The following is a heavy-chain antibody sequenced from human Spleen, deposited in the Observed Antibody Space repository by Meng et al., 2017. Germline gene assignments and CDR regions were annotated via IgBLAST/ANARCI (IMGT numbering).Heavy chain of an antibody. V-gene: IGHV4-4*07. CDR3: ARGASGSFAY. CDR1: GGSISSYY. Sequence: GQPQQSGPGLEKPSDTRSLTCTVSGGSISSYYCNWIRQPAGKGLEWIGRIYTSGNTNYNPSLKSRVTLSADTSKNQFSLNLSSVTAADTAVYYCARGASGSFAYWGQGTLVTVSS. J-gene: IGHJ4*02. D-gene: IGHD3-10*01. CDR2: IYTSGNT.